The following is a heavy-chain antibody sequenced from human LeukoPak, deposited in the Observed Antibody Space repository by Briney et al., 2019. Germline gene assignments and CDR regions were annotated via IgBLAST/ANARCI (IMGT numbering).Heavy chain of an antibody. CDR1: GGSISSSYY. CDR3: ARGSGWDYFDY. V-gene: IGHV4-4*07. Sequence: SETLSLTCTVSGGSISSSYYWSWIRQPAGKGLEWIGRIYTSGSTNYNPSLKSRVTMSVDTSKNQFSLKLSSVTAADTAVYYCARGSGWDYFDYWGQGTLVTVSS. CDR2: IYTSGST. J-gene: IGHJ4*02. D-gene: IGHD6-19*01.